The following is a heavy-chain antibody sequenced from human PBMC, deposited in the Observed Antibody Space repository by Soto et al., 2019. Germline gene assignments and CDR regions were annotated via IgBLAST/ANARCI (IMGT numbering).Heavy chain of an antibody. J-gene: IGHJ4*02. CDR1: GFTFSSYA. CDR3: AKDAIGCSSTSCYVGYFDY. D-gene: IGHD2-2*01. CDR2: ISGSGGST. V-gene: IGHV3-23*01. Sequence: PGGSLRLSCAASGFTFSSYAMSWVRQAPGKGLEWVSAISGSGGSTYYADSVKGRFTISRDNSKNTLYLQMNSLRAEDTAVYYCAKDAIGCSSTSCYVGYFDYWGQGTLVTVS.